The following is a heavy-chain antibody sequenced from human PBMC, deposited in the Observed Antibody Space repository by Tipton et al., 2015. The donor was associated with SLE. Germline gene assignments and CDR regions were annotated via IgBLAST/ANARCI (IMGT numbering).Heavy chain of an antibody. CDR2: ISYDGSNK. J-gene: IGHJ4*02. CDR3: ACSTMVEGGY. CDR1: GFTFSSYA. Sequence: SLRLSCAASGFTFSSYAMHWVRQAPGKGLEWVAVISYDGSNKYYADSVKGRFTISRDNSKNTLYLQMNSLRAEDTAVYYCACSTMVEGGYWGQGTLVTVSS. V-gene: IGHV3-30-3*01. D-gene: IGHD3-10*01.